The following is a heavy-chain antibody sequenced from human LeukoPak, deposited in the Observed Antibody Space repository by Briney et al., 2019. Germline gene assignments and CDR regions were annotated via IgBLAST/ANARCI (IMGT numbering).Heavy chain of an antibody. CDR2: IKSKTDGGTT. CDR1: GFTFSNAW. V-gene: IGHV3-15*01. D-gene: IGHD2-2*01. Sequence: GGSLRHSCAASGFTFSNAWMSWVREAPGKGLEWVGRIKSKTDGGTTDYAAPVKGRFTISRDDSKNTLYLQMNSLKTEDTAVYYCTTAPYCTSTSCYGRYYYGMDVWGQGTTVTVSS. J-gene: IGHJ6*02. CDR3: TTAPYCTSTSCYGRYYYGMDV.